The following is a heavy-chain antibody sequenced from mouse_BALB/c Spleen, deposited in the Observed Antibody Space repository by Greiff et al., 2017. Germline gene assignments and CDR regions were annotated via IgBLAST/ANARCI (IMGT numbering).Heavy chain of an antibody. CDR3: ARKYKNGNDGDAMDY. J-gene: IGHJ4*01. CDR2: IWGGGST. CDR1: GFSLTSYC. V-gene: IGHV2-2*02. D-gene: IGHD2-2*01. Sequence: QVQLKQSGPGLVRPSQSMSITCTVSGFSLTSYCVHWVRQSPGKGLEWLGVIWGGGSTAYNAAFISSLSISKENSKSQVFFKMNSLQANDTAIDYCARKYKNGNDGDAMDYWGQGTSVTVSA.